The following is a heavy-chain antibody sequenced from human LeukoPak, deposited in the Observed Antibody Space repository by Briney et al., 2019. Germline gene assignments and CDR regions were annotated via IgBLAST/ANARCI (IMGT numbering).Heavy chain of an antibody. J-gene: IGHJ3*02. V-gene: IGHV1-69*13. D-gene: IGHD3-22*01. CDR2: IVPIFGTA. CDR3: ARARPSIVVVTPIADAFDI. CDR1: GGTFSSYA. Sequence: SVKVSCKASGGTFSSYAISWVRQAPGQGLEWMGGIVPIFGTANYAQKFTITADESTSTAYMELSSLRSEDTAVYYCARARPSIVVVTPIADAFDIWGQGTMVTVSS.